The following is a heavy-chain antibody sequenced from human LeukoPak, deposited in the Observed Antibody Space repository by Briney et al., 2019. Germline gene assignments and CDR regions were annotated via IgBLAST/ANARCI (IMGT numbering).Heavy chain of an antibody. D-gene: IGHD2-15*01. CDR1: GGSFSGYY. J-gene: IGHJ5*02. Sequence: PSETLPLTCAVYGGSFSGYYWSWIRQPPGKGLEWIGEINHSGSTNYNPSLKSRVTISVDTSKDQFSLKLSSVTAADTAVYYCARARMQFDPWGQGTLVTVSS. V-gene: IGHV4-34*01. CDR2: INHSGST. CDR3: ARARMQFDP.